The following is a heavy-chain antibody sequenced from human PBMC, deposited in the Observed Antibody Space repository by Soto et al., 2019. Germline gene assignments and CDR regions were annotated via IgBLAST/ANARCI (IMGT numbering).Heavy chain of an antibody. CDR3: ARDLRAGSFWGTNWFDP. Sequence: QVQLQESGPGLVKPSETLSLTCTVSGGSISSYYWSWIRQPPGKGLEWIGYIYYSGSTNYNPSLKSRVTISVDTSKNQFSLKLSSVTAADTAVYYCARDLRAGSFWGTNWFDPWGQGTLVTVSS. D-gene: IGHD3-16*01. CDR2: IYYSGST. CDR1: GGSISSYY. V-gene: IGHV4-59*01. J-gene: IGHJ5*02.